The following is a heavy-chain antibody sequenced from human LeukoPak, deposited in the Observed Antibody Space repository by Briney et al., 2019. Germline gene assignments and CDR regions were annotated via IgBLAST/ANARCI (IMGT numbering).Heavy chain of an antibody. D-gene: IGHD1-1*01. CDR1: GYPISSGYY. V-gene: IGHV4-38-2*01. CDR2: IYHSGST. Sequence: PSETLSLTCAVSGYPISSGYYWGWIRQPPGKGLEWIGSIYHSGSTYYNPSLKSRVTISVDTSKNQFSLKLSSVTAADTAVYYCARQRGLEGFDYWGQGTLVTVSS. CDR3: ARQRGLEGFDY. J-gene: IGHJ4*02.